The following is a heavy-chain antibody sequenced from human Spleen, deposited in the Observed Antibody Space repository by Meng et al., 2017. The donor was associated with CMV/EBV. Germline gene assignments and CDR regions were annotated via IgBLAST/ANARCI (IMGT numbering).Heavy chain of an antibody. CDR1: GFTFSSYA. CDR2: ISYDGSNK. CDR3: ARGNYYFDY. J-gene: IGHJ4*02. V-gene: IGHV3-30*04. Sequence: LSCAASGFTFSSYAMHWVRQAPGKGLEWVAVISYDGSNKYYADSVKGRFTISRGNSKSTLYLQMNSLRAEDTAVYYCARGNYYFDYWGQGTLVTVSS.